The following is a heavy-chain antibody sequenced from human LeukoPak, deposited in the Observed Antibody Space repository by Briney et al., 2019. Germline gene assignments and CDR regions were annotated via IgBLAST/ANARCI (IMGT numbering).Heavy chain of an antibody. CDR1: GFTFSDYY. D-gene: IGHD2-2*01. CDR2: ISSSGSTI. CDR3: ARVGDCSSSSCFLEYYFDY. Sequence: GGSLRLSCAASGFTFSDYYMSWIRQAPGKGLEWVSYISSSGSTIYYADSVKGRFTISRDNAKNSLYLQMNSLRAEDTAVYYCARVGDCSSSSCFLEYYFDYWGQGTLVTVSS. V-gene: IGHV3-11*01. J-gene: IGHJ4*02.